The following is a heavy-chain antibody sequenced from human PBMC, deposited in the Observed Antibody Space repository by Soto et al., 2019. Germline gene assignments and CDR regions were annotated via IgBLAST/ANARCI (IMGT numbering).Heavy chain of an antibody. CDR2: ITPMFGTP. V-gene: IGHV1-69*01. CDR3: ARDGTLYDSSAYYYLY. Sequence: QVQLVQSGAEVKKPGSSVKVSCKASGGTFSRYTITWVRQAPGQGLEWMGGITPMFGTPNYAQKFQGRVTITADELTSTAYTELSSMRSEDTAMYYCARDGTLYDSSAYYYLYWGQGTLVTVSS. J-gene: IGHJ4*02. D-gene: IGHD3-22*01. CDR1: GGTFSRYT.